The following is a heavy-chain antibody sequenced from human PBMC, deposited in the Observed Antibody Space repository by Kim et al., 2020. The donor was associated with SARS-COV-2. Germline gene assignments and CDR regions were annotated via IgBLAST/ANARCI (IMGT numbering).Heavy chain of an antibody. CDR3: ARRPPTRGGYSDY. J-gene: IGHJ4*02. CDR2: IYYSGST. Sequence: SETLSLTCTVSGGSISSYYWSWIRQPPGKGLEWIGYIYYSGSTNYNPSLKSRVTISVDTSKNQFSLKLSSVTAADTAVYYCARRPPTRGGYSDYWGQGTLVTVSS. CDR1: GGSISSYY. D-gene: IGHD3-10*01. V-gene: IGHV4-59*08.